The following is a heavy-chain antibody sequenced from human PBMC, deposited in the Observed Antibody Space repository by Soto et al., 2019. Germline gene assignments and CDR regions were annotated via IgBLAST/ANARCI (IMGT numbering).Heavy chain of an antibody. V-gene: IGHV4-4*02. CDR2: IYHSGST. J-gene: IGHJ4*02. Sequence: SETLSLTCAVSCGSISSSNWWSWVRQPPGKGLEWIGEIYHSGSTNYNPSLKSRVTISVDKSKNQFSLKLSSVTAADTAVYYCAREGGIAARLYDYWGQGTLVTVSS. D-gene: IGHD6-6*01. CDR1: CGSISSSNW. CDR3: AREGGIAARLYDY.